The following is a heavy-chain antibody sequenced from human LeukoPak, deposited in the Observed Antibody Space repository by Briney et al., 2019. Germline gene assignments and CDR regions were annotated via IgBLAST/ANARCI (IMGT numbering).Heavy chain of an antibody. Sequence: PGGSLRLSCAASGFTFSSYAMHWVRQAPGKGLEWVAVISYDGSNKYYADSVKGRFTISRDNSKNTLYLQMNSLRAEDTAVYYCARARGYQLLSGAFDIWGQGTMVTVSS. J-gene: IGHJ3*02. CDR1: GFTFSSYA. V-gene: IGHV3-30-3*01. CDR3: ARARGYQLLSGAFDI. CDR2: ISYDGSNK. D-gene: IGHD2-2*01.